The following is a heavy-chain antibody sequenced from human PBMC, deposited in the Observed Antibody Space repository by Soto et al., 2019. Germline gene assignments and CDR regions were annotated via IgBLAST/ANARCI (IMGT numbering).Heavy chain of an antibody. D-gene: IGHD3-10*01. CDR2: ISYDGSNK. V-gene: IGHV3-30-3*01. CDR3: AIPDYGSGSYPDY. J-gene: IGHJ4*02. CDR1: GFTFSSYA. Sequence: QVQLVESGGGVVQPGRSLRLSCAASGFTFSSYAMQWVRQAPGKGREWVAVISYDGSNKYYADSVKGRFTISRDNSKKTLYRQMNSPGSEDTAVYYCAIPDYGSGSYPDYWAQGTLVTVSS.